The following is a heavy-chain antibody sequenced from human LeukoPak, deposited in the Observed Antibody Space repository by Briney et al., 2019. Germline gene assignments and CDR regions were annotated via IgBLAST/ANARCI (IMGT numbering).Heavy chain of an antibody. Sequence: PSHPLSLLCIVSGRPISSGDYPWPWIRQHPGKGLEWIGYIYNSGSTSYNPSLKSRVTISEDTSQNQFSLKLSSVTAADTAVYYCARHTRNHGMEVWGQGTTVTVSS. V-gene: IGHV4-31*03. D-gene: IGHD1-14*01. CDR3: ARHTRNHGMEV. CDR1: GRPISSGDYP. CDR2: IYNSGST. J-gene: IGHJ6*02.